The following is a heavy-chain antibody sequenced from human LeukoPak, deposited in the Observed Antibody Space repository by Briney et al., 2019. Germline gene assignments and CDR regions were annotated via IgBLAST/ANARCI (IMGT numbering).Heavy chain of an antibody. CDR3: TRTSPGIPLDF. J-gene: IGHJ4*02. CDR1: GVSFSGYY. CDR2: ISHTGRT. V-gene: IGHV4-34*01. Sequence: SETLSLTCGVSGVSFSGYYWSWIRQAPGKGPEWIGGISHTGRTAYNPSLKSRVTISLDTSKNQFSLKLTFVSAADTAVYYCTRTSPGIPLDFWGQGTLVTVSS. D-gene: IGHD1-26*01.